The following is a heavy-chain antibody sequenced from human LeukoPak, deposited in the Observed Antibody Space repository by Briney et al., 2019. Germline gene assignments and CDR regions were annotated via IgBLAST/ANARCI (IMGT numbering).Heavy chain of an antibody. CDR1: AGSFSGFH. J-gene: IGHJ5*02. Sequence: SETLSLTCGVYAGSFSGFHWTWIRLRPGKGLEWIGDINHSGGAHYNPSLKSRVTISVGTSNNQFSLNLHSVTAADTAVYYCARGFPSSSRWFDPWGQGTLVTVSS. V-gene: IGHV4-34*01. D-gene: IGHD6-6*01. CDR2: INHSGGA. CDR3: ARGFPSSSRWFDP.